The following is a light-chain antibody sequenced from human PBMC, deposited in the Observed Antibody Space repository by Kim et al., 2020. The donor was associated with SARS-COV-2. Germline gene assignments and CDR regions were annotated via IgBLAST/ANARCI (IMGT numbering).Light chain of an antibody. CDR3: QQYKTYRFT. CDR2: LAS. Sequence: DIQMNQSPSTLSASVGDRVTITCRASQNINSWLAWFQQKPGKAPNLLIYLASGLESGVPSRFSGSGSGTEFTLTISSLQPDDFATYYCQQYKTYRFTFGQGTKLEI. CDR1: QNINSW. V-gene: IGKV1-5*03. J-gene: IGKJ2*01.